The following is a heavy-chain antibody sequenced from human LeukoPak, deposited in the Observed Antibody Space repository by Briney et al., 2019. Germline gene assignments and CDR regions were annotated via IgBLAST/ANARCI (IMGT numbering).Heavy chain of an antibody. J-gene: IGHJ6*02. CDR1: GGTFSSYA. CDR2: IIPILGIA. Sequence: SVKVSCKASGGTFSSYAISWVRQAPGQGLEWMGRIIPILGIANYAQKFQGRVTITADKSTSTAYMELSSLRSEDTAVYYCARGRYSSGWYGDYYYGMDVWGQGTTVTVSS. D-gene: IGHD6-19*01. CDR3: ARGRYSSGWYGDYYYGMDV. V-gene: IGHV1-69*04.